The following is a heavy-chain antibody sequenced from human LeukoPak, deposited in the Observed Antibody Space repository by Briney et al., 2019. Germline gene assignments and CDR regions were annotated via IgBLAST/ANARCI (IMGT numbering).Heavy chain of an antibody. D-gene: IGHD2-21*02. CDR3: AHTLGVTPPNWFDP. J-gene: IGHJ5*02. CDR2: IYWDDDK. V-gene: IGHV2-5*02. CDR1: GFSLSTSGVG. Sequence: SGPTLVKPTQTLTLTCTFSGFSLSTSGVGVGWIRQPPGKALEWLALIYWDDDKRYSPSLKSRLTITKDTSKNQVVLTMTNMDPVDTATYYCAHTLGVTPPNWFDPWGQGTLVTVSS.